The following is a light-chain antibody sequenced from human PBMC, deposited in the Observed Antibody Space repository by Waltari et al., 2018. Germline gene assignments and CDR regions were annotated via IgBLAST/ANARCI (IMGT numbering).Light chain of an antibody. CDR2: EAS. V-gene: IGKV3-15*01. CDR1: QSVTSN. Sequence: EIVITQSPATLSVSQGERATLSCRASQSVTSNLAWYQQKPGQAPRLLIYEASTRATGISARFSGSGSGTEFTLTISSLQSEDFAVYYCQQYNRWPPITFGQGTRLEIK. J-gene: IGKJ5*01. CDR3: QQYNRWPPIT.